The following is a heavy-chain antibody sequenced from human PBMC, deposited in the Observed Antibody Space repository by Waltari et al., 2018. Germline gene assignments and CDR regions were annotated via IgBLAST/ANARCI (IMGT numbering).Heavy chain of an antibody. J-gene: IGHJ4*02. V-gene: IGHV4-39*01. D-gene: IGHD1-26*01. CDR1: GGSIRSSSYY. Sequence: QLQLQESGPGLVKPSETLSLTCTVSGGSIRSSSYYWGWIRQPPGKGLEWIGSIYYSGSTYYNPSLKSRVTISVDTSKNQFSLKLSSVTAADTAVYYCARSPELIFDYWGQGTLVTVSS. CDR3: ARSPELIFDY. CDR2: IYYSGST.